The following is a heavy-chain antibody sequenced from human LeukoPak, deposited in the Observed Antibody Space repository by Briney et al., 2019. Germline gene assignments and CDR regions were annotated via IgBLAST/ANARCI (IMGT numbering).Heavy chain of an antibody. CDR2: ISSSSSYI. J-gene: IGHJ4*02. D-gene: IGHD5-18*01. CDR1: GFTFSSYS. Sequence: GGSLRLSCAASGFTFSSYSMNWVRQAPGKGLEWVSSISSSSSYIYYADSVKGRFTISRDNAKNSLYLQMNSLRAEDTAVYYCVRGGGYSYGHCDYWGQGTLVTVSS. CDR3: VRGGGYSYGHCDY. V-gene: IGHV3-21*01.